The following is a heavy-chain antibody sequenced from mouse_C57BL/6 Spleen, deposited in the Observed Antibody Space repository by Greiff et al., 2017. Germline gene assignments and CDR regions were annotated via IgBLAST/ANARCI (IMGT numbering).Heavy chain of an antibody. V-gene: IGHV5-12*01. CDR3: ARGDRYYAMDY. Sequence: EVMLVESGGGLVQPGGSLKLSCAASGFTFSDYYMYWVRQTPEKRLEWVAYISNGGGSTYYPDTVKGRFTISRDNAKNTLYLQMSRLKSEDTAMYYCARGDRYYAMDYWGQGTSVTVSS. CDR2: ISNGGGST. J-gene: IGHJ4*01. CDR1: GFTFSDYY. D-gene: IGHD2-3*01.